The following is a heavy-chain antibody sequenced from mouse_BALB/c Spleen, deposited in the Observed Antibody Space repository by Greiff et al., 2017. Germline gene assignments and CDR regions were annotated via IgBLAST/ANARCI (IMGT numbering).Heavy chain of an antibody. J-gene: IGHJ4*01. CDR2: ISSGSSTI. V-gene: IGHV5-17*02. CDR1: GFTFSSFG. Sequence: EVKLVESGGGLVQPGGSRKLSCAASGFTFSSFGMHWVRQAPEKGLEWVAYISSGSSTIYYADTVKGRFTISRDNPKNTLFLQMTSLRSEDTAMYYCAREDYGSSYHAMDYWGQGTSVTVSS. D-gene: IGHD1-1*01. CDR3: AREDYGSSYHAMDY.